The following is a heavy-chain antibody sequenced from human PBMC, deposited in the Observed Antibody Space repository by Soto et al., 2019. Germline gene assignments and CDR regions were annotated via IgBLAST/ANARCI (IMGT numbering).Heavy chain of an antibody. CDR2: IYYSGST. CDR3: ARTWGCSGGSCYSYYYGMDV. V-gene: IGHV4-39*01. CDR1: GGSISSSSYY. D-gene: IGHD2-15*01. Sequence: SATLSLTCTVSGGSISSSSYYWGWLRQPPGKGLEWIGSIYYSGSTYYNPSLKSRVTISVDTSKNQFSLKLSSVTAADTAVYYCARTWGCSGGSCYSYYYGMDVWGQGTTVTVSS. J-gene: IGHJ6*02.